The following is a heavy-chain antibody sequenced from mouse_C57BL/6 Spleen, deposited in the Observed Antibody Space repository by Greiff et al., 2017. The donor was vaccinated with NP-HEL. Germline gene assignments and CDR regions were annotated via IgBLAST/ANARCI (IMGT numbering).Heavy chain of an antibody. CDR1: GYTFTDYN. D-gene: IGHD4-1*01. V-gene: IGHV1-22*01. CDR2: INPNNGGT. Sequence: EVQLQQSGPELVKPGASVKMSCKASGYTFTDYNMHWVKQSHGKSLEWIGYINPNNGGTSYNQKFKGKATLTVNKSSSTAYMELRSLTSEDSAVYYCAKKTNWDGYYAMDYWGQGTSVTVSS. CDR3: AKKTNWDGYYAMDY. J-gene: IGHJ4*01.